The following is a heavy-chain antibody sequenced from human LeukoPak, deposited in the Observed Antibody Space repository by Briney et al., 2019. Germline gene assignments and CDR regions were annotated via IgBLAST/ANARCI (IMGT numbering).Heavy chain of an antibody. V-gene: IGHV3-23*01. CDR2: ISGSGGST. D-gene: IGHD3-22*01. J-gene: IGHJ5*02. CDR3: ANIYYDSSGYFP. Sequence: PGGSLRLSCAASGFTFSSFAMSWARQAPGKGLEWVSAISGSGGSTYYADSVKGRFTISRDNSKNTLYLQMNSLRAEDTAVYYCANIYYDSSGYFPWGQGTLVTVSS. CDR1: GFTFSSFA.